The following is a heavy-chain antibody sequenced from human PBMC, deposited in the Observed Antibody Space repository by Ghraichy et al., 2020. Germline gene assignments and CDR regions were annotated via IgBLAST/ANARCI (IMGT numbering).Heavy chain of an antibody. CDR2: IYHSGST. V-gene: IGHV4-30-2*01. CDR3: ARGNGSGSSSIDY. Sequence: SETLSLTCAVSGGSISSGGYSWSWIRQPPGKGLEWIGYIYHSGSTYYNPSLKSRVTISVDRSKNQFSLKLSSVTAADTAVYYCARGNGSGSSSIDYWGQGTLVTVSS. D-gene: IGHD3-10*01. J-gene: IGHJ4*02. CDR1: GGSISSGGYS.